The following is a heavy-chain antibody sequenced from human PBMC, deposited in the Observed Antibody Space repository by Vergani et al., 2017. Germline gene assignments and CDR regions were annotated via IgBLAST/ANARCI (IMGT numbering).Heavy chain of an antibody. CDR1: GFSFSGYW. CDR3: VRARCSGPCFMSNWFDS. J-gene: IGHJ5*01. CDR2: IISDGSIT. V-gene: IGHV3-74*01. D-gene: IGHD5-12*01. Sequence: EVQLVESGGGLIHPGGSLRLSCEGSGFSFSGYWMHWVRQSPEKGLVWVSRIISDGSITNYADSVKGRFTISRDNAKNTLYLEMNSLRGDDTAIYYCVRARCSGPCFMSNWFDSWGQGTLVTVSS.